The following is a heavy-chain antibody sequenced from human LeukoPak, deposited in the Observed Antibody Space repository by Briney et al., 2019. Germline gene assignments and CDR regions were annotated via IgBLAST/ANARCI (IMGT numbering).Heavy chain of an antibody. CDR2: IYHSGST. V-gene: IGHV4-38-2*01. Sequence: SETLSLTCAVSGYPISSGYYWGWIRQPPGNGLEWIGSIYHSGSTYYNPSLESRVTISVDTSKNQFSLKLSSVTAADTAVYYCARRRHTVTTHYFDYWGQGTLVTVSS. CDR3: ARRRHTVTTHYFDY. D-gene: IGHD4-17*01. J-gene: IGHJ4*02. CDR1: GYPISSGYY.